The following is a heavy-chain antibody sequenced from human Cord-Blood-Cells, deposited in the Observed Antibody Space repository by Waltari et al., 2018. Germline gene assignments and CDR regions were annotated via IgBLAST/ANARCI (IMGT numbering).Heavy chain of an antibody. V-gene: IGHV2-70*04. Sequence: QVTLKESGPALVKPTQTLTLTCTFSGFSLSTSGMRVSWIRQPPGKALEWLARIDWDDDKFYSTSLKPRLTISKDTSKNQVVLTMTNMDPVDTATYYCARTLGYSYGPYYFDYWGQGTLVTVSS. D-gene: IGHD5-18*01. CDR2: IDWDDDK. CDR1: GFSLSTSGMR. CDR3: ARTLGYSYGPYYFDY. J-gene: IGHJ4*02.